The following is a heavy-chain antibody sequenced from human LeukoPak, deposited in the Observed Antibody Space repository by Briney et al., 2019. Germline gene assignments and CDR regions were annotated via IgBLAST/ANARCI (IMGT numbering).Heavy chain of an antibody. CDR2: IYYSGST. CDR1: GGSISSSSYY. D-gene: IGHD3-10*01. CDR3: ARDITWFGLGTYDAFDI. Sequence: SETLSLTCTVSGGSISSSSYYWGWIRQPPGKGLEWIGSIYYSGSTYYNPSLKSRVTISVDTSKNQFSLKLSSVTAADTAVYYCARDITWFGLGTYDAFDIWGQGTMVTVSS. V-gene: IGHV4-39*07. J-gene: IGHJ3*02.